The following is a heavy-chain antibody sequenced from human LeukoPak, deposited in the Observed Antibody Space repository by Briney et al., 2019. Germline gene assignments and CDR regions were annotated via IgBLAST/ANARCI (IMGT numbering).Heavy chain of an antibody. CDR3: ARDYNGSYPPYGYYYYMDV. D-gene: IGHD1-26*01. J-gene: IGHJ6*03. CDR2: IYASGTT. Sequence: PSETLSLTCTVSGGSISSYYWSWIRQPAGKGLEWIGRIYASGTTNYNPSLKSRVTVSVDTSRNQFSLKLSSVTAADTAVYYCARDYNGSYPPYGYYYYMDVWGKGTTVTVSS. V-gene: IGHV4-4*07. CDR1: GGSISSYY.